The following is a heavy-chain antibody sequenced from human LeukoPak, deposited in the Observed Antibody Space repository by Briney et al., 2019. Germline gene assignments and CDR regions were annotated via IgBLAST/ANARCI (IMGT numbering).Heavy chain of an antibody. CDR1: GFTFRDYW. CDR2: VKQDGTEK. J-gene: IGHJ4*02. D-gene: IGHD6-13*01. V-gene: IGHV3-7*01. CDR3: ARAGGTSWADY. Sequence: GGSLRLSCEASGFTFRDYWMTWVRQAPGKGLEWVANVKQDGTEKFYIDSVKGRFTSSRDNSKNSLYLQMNSLRVEDTAIYYCARAGGTSWADYWGQGTLVTVSS.